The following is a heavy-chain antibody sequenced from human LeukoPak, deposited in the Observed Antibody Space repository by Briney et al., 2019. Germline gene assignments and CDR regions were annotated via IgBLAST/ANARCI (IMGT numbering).Heavy chain of an antibody. CDR1: GFTVSDNY. CDR2: IYSGGST. J-gene: IGHJ4*02. D-gene: IGHD6-13*01. V-gene: IGHV3-53*01. CDR3: AKGASSSAKTFDY. Sequence: GGSLRLSCAASGFTVSDNYMSWVRQCPGKGLEWVSVIYSGGSTYYADSVKGRFTISRDNSKNTLYLQMNSLRAEDTAVYYCAKGASSSAKTFDYWGQGTLVTVSS.